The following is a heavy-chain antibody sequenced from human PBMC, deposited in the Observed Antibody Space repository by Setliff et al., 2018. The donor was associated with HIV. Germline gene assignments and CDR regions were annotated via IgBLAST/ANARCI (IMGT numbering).Heavy chain of an antibody. V-gene: IGHV3-33*06. CDR2: IWYDGINK. CDR1: GFTFTNYG. D-gene: IGHD6-13*01. J-gene: IGHJ5*02. CDR3: AKADDGAAAGPAP. Sequence: PGGSLRLSCAASGFTFTNYGMHWVRQAPGKGLEWVAVIWYDGINKNYADSVRGRFTISRDNSRDTLYLEMSSLRVEDTALYYCAKADDGAAAGPAPWGQGTQVTVSS.